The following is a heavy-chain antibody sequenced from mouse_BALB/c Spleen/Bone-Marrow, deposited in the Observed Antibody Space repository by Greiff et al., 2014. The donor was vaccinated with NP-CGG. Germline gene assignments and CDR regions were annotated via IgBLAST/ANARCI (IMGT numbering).Heavy chain of an antibody. CDR1: GFTFSSYA. V-gene: IGHV5-12-2*01. Sequence: EVQLVESGGGLAQPGGSLRLSCAASGFTFSSYAMSWVRQTPEKRLEWVAYITIGGGGSYYPDTVKGRFAISRDNAENTLYLQMSSLKSEDTAIYYCTRHGGGPDYFDHWGQGTILIVSS. J-gene: IGHJ2*01. CDR3: TRHGGGPDYFDH. CDR2: ITIGGGGS.